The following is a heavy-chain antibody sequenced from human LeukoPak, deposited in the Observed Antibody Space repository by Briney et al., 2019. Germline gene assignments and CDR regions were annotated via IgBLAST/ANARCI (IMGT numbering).Heavy chain of an antibody. CDR3: ARGTYYYDSSGYSNDY. CDR2: NIPIFGTA. V-gene: IGHV1-69*13. D-gene: IGHD3-22*01. CDR1: GGTFSSYA. J-gene: IGHJ4*02. Sequence: SVKVSCKASGGTFSSYAISWVRQAPGQGLEWMGGNIPIFGTANYAQKFQGRVTITADESTSTAYMELSSLRSEDTAVYYCARGTYYYDSSGYSNDYWGQGTLVTVSS.